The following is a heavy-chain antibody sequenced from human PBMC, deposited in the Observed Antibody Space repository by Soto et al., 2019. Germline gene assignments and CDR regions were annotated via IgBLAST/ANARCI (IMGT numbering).Heavy chain of an antibody. D-gene: IGHD6-6*01. Sequence: QPGGSLRLSCAASGFTFSSYWMSWVRQAPGKGLEWVANIKQDGSEKYYVDSVKGRFTISRDNAKNSLYLQMNSLRAEDTAVYYCAHESSSWHFDYWGQGTLVTVSS. J-gene: IGHJ4*02. V-gene: IGHV3-7*01. CDR3: AHESSSWHFDY. CDR1: GFTFSSYW. CDR2: IKQDGSEK.